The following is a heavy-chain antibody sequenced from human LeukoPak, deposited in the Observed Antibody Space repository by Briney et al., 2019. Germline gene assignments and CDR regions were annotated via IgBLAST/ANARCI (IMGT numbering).Heavy chain of an antibody. CDR1: GFTFSSYE. CDR2: ISSSGSTI. D-gene: IGHD3-10*01. Sequence: GGSLRLSCAASGFTFSSYEMNWVRQAPGKGLEWVSYISSSGSTIYYADSVKGRFTISRDNAKNSLYLQMNSLRAEDTAVYYCARGSMVRGVIGAFDIWGQGTMVTVSS. V-gene: IGHV3-48*03. CDR3: ARGSMVRGVIGAFDI. J-gene: IGHJ3*02.